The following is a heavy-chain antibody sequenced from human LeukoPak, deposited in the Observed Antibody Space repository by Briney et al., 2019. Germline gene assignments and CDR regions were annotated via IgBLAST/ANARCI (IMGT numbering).Heavy chain of an antibody. J-gene: IGHJ4*02. D-gene: IGHD6-19*01. CDR2: ISGSGGST. CDR1: GFTFSTYA. CDR3: AKDSSGWYVFDY. Sequence: GSLRLSCAASGFTFSTYAMTWVRQAPGKGLEWVSAISGSGGSTYYADSVKGRFTISRDNSKNTLYLQMNNLRAEDTAIYYCAKDSSGWYVFDYWGQGTLVTVSS. V-gene: IGHV3-23*01.